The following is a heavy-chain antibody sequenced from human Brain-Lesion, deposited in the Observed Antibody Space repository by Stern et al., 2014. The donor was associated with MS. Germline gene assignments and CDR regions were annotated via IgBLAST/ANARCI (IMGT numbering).Heavy chain of an antibody. V-gene: IGHV4-39*01. CDR3: AGEEDIRYCSGGSCTGNWFDP. D-gene: IGHD2-15*01. CDR2: IYYSGNT. CDR1: GGSVSSTSYA. J-gene: IGHJ5*02. Sequence: VQLEESGPGLVKPSETLSLTCTVAGGSVSSTSYAWAWIRQPPGKGLEWIGTIYYSGNTYYSPSPKSRPTIPLYTPKSQFPLQLRSVTAADTAVYYCAGEEDIRYCSGGSCTGNWFDPWGQGTLVTVSS.